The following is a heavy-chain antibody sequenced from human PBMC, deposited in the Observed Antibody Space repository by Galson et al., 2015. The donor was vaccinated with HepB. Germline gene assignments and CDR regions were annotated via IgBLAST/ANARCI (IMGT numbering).Heavy chain of an antibody. CDR3: AKGGAAAAPPEAWFGP. CDR2: ISGSGGST. D-gene: IGHD6-13*01. V-gene: IGHV3-23*01. CDR1: GFTFSSYA. Sequence: SLRLSCAASGFTFSSYAMSWVRQAPGKGLEWVPAISGSGGSTYYADSVKGRFTISRDNSKNTLYLQMNSLRAEDTAVYYCAKGGAAAAPPEAWFGPWGQGTLVTVSS. J-gene: IGHJ5*02.